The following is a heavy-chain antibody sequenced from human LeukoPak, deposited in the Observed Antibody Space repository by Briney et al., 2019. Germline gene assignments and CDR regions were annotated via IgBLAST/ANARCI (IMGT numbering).Heavy chain of an antibody. V-gene: IGHV4-59*01. CDR2: IYYGGST. J-gene: IGHJ4*02. D-gene: IGHD6-13*01. CDR1: GYSISSYY. Sequence: SETLSLTCTVSGYSISSYYWSWIRQPPGKGLEWIGYIYYGGSTNYNPSLKSRVTISVDTSKNQFSLKLSSVTAADTAAYYCARYSSSWYSPFDYWGQGTLVTVSS. CDR3: ARYSSSWYSPFDY.